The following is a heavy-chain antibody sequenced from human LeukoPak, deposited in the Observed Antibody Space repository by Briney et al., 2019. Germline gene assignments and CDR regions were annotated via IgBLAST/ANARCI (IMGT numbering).Heavy chain of an antibody. CDR2: MGPSSGDT. V-gene: IGHV1-8*01. CDR3: ARGVQAGVDY. CDR1: GYTFSSLG. D-gene: IGHD6-13*01. J-gene: IGHJ4*02. Sequence: ASVKVSCKASGYTFSSLGINWVRQTPGHGLEWMGWMGPSSGDTGYAQQFEGRVNMTRHSSKSTAYMELSSLRSEDTAVYYCARGVQAGVDYWGQGTLVTVSS.